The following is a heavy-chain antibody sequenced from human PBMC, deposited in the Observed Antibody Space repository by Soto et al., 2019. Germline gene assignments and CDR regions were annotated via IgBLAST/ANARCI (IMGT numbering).Heavy chain of an antibody. CDR3: ARVITIFGVITIYGMDV. V-gene: IGHV4-31*03. CDR2: IYYSGST. CDR1: GGSISSGGYY. Sequence: PSETLSLTCTVSGGSISSGGYYWSWIRQHPGKGLEWIGYIYYSGSTYYNPSLKSRVTISVDTSKNQFSLKLSSVTAADTAVYYCARVITIFGVITIYGMDVWGQGTTVTVSS. D-gene: IGHD3-3*01. J-gene: IGHJ6*02.